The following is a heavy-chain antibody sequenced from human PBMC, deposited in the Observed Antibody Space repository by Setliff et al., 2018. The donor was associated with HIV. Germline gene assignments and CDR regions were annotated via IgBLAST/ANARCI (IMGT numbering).Heavy chain of an antibody. V-gene: IGHV1-18*01. Sequence: ASVKVSCKASGYTFTSYDISWVRQAPGQGLEWLGWISAYNGNTNYAQKLQGRVTMTTDTSTSTSYMELRSLRADDTAVYYCAREIGDYYDSSGYYPPTDYYYGMDVWGQGTTVTVSS. J-gene: IGHJ6*02. CDR1: GYTFTSYD. D-gene: IGHD3-22*01. CDR2: ISAYNGNT. CDR3: AREIGDYYDSSGYYPPTDYYYGMDV.